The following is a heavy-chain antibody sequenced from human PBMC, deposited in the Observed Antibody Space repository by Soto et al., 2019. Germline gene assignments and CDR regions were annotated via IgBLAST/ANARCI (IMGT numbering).Heavy chain of an antibody. Sequence: QVQLVESGGGVVQPGRSLRLSCAVSGFTVSTYGMHWVRQAPGKGLEWVAVISRDGGTKYYADSVKGRFTISRDNSRKKLCLEMNSLRGDDMAVYYCTGEVASGYWGQGTLVTVSS. D-gene: IGHD2-8*02. CDR1: GFTVSTYG. J-gene: IGHJ4*02. CDR3: TGEVASGY. CDR2: ISRDGGTK. V-gene: IGHV3-30*03.